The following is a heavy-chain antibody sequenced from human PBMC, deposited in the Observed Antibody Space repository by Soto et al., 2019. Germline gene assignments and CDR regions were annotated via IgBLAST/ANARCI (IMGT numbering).Heavy chain of an antibody. V-gene: IGHV5-10-1*01. Sequence: GESLKISCKGSGYSFTSYWISWVRQMPGKGLEWMGRIDPSDSYTNYSPSFQGHVTISADKYISTAYLQWSSLKASDTAMYYCARLNSHQSSSIDYWGQGTLVTVSS. CDR2: IDPSDSYT. CDR3: ARLNSHQSSSIDY. D-gene: IGHD6-13*01. CDR1: GYSFTSYW. J-gene: IGHJ4*02.